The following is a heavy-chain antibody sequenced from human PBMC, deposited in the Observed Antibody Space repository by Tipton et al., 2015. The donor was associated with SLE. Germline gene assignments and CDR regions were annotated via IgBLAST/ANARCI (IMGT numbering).Heavy chain of an antibody. Sequence: SLRLSCAASGFTVTSNYMSWVRQAPGEGLEWVSVIYSADSTYYADSVKGRFTISRHNSKNTLYLQMNSLRTEDTAVYYCARVAIAAAEYYFDYWGQGTLVTASS. D-gene: IGHD6-13*01. CDR2: IYSADST. V-gene: IGHV3-53*04. CDR3: ARVAIAAAEYYFDY. J-gene: IGHJ4*02. CDR1: GFTVTSNY.